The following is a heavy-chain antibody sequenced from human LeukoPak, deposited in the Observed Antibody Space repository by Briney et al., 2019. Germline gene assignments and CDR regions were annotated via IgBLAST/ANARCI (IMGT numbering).Heavy chain of an antibody. J-gene: IGHJ4*02. V-gene: IGHV3-74*01. CDR2: IRSDGSIT. Sequence: PGRSLRLSCAASRFTFSSYWMHWVRQAPGKGLAWVSVIRSDGSITTYADSVKGRFTISRDTAKNTLYLQMNSLRAEDTAVYYCARDGRSGNFDKWGQGTLVSVSS. CDR1: RFTFSSYW. CDR3: ARDGRSGNFDK. D-gene: IGHD1-26*01.